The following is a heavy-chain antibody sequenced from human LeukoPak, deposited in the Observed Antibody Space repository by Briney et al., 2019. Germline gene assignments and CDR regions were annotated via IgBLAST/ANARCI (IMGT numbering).Heavy chain of an antibody. V-gene: IGHV3-23*01. Sequence: GGSLRLSCAASGFAFSIYALSWVRQAPGKGLEWVSAISGSGGNTYSADSVKGRCTISRDNSKKTLFLHMNSLRAEDTAVYYCARGMSATSGYLELEYWGQGTLVTVST. CDR2: ISGSGGNT. D-gene: IGHD3-22*01. J-gene: IGHJ4*02. CDR1: GFAFSIYA. CDR3: ARGMSATSGYLELEY.